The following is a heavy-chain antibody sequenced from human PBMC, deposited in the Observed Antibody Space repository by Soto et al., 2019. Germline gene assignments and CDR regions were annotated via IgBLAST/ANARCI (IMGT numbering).Heavy chain of an antibody. V-gene: IGHV1-18*01. D-gene: IGHD6-6*01. CDR2: ISAYNGNT. J-gene: IGHJ5*02. Sequence: GASVKVSCKASGYTFTSYGISWVRQAPGQGLERMGWISAYNGNTNYAQKLQGRVTMTTDTSTSTAYMELRSLRSDDTAVYYCARVNPDDVNQYSSSSGLSWFDPWGQGTLVTVSS. CDR3: ARVNPDDVNQYSSSSGLSWFDP. CDR1: GYTFTSYG.